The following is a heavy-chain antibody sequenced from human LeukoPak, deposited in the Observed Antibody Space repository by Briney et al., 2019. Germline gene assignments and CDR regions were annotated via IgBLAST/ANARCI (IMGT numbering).Heavy chain of an antibody. CDR1: GGSISSGGYS. CDR2: IYHSGST. Sequence: SETLSLTCAVSGGSISSGGYSWSWIRQPPGKGLEWIGYIYHSGSTYYNPSLKSRVTISVDRSKNQFSLKLSSATAADTAVYYCASRSAMVRGYDYWGQGTLVTVSS. D-gene: IGHD5-18*01. CDR3: ASRSAMVRGYDY. V-gene: IGHV4-30-2*01. J-gene: IGHJ4*02.